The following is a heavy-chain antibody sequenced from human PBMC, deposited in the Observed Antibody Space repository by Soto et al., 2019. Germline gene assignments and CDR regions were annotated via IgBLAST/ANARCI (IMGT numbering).Heavy chain of an antibody. J-gene: IGHJ6*02. Sequence: EASVKVSCKASGYTFTGYYMHWVRQAPGQGLEWMGWINPNSGGTNYAQKFQGWVTMTRDTSISTAYMELSRLRSDDTAVYYCARATYYYDSSGPYYYYGMDVWGQGTTVTVSS. V-gene: IGHV1-2*04. CDR3: ARATYYYDSSGPYYYYGMDV. CDR2: INPNSGGT. D-gene: IGHD3-22*01. CDR1: GYTFTGYY.